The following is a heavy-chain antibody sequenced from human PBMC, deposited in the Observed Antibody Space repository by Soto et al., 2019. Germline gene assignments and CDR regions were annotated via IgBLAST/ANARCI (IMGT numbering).Heavy chain of an antibody. J-gene: IGHJ4*02. V-gene: IGHV4-34*01. Sequence: SETLSLTCAVYGGSFSGYYWSWIRQPPGKGLEWIGEINHSGSTNYNPSLKSRVTISVDTSKNQFSLKLSSVTAADTAVYYCARQTFLQFDILTGPDYWGQGTLVTVSS. CDR2: INHSGST. CDR3: ARQTFLQFDILTGPDY. D-gene: IGHD3-9*01. CDR1: GGSFSGYY.